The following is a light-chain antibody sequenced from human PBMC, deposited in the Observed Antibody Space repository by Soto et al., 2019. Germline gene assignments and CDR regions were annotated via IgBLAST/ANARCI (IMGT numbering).Light chain of an antibody. CDR3: QQYNNWPQT. Sequence: IVMTQSPYTLSLTPGQRATLSCRASVSVRTDLAWYQQKPGQAPRLLIYGASTRAAGVPVRFSGSGSGSEFTLTIDTLQSEDFAVYYCQQYNNWPQTFGQGTKVDI. J-gene: IGKJ1*01. CDR1: VSVRTD. CDR2: GAS. V-gene: IGKV3-15*01.